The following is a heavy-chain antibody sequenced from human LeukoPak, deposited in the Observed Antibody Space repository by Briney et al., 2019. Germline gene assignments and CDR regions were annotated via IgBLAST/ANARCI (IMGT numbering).Heavy chain of an antibody. D-gene: IGHD2-21*02. Sequence: GASVKVSCKASGYIFTSYGISWVRQAPGQGLEWLGWINTYNANTNYAQKLQARVTMTTDTSTNTAYMELRSLRSGDTAVNYCARVKGGDSRDYWGQGTLVTVSS. CDR2: INTYNANT. V-gene: IGHV1-18*01. J-gene: IGHJ4*02. CDR3: ARVKGGDSRDY. CDR1: GYIFTSYG.